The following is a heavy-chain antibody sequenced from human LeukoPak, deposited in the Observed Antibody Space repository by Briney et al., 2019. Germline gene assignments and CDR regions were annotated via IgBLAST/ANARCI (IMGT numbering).Heavy chain of an antibody. D-gene: IGHD6-13*01. V-gene: IGHV3-7*03. CDR1: GFTLTRYW. CDR3: ARVGAAGFDY. J-gene: IGHJ4*02. Sequence: PGGALRLSCAACGFTLTRYWMCWVRPARGKGAEGVGNIHVEGSEKYNLDSVRARFTFSRDNARNSLNLQMNSLRVEDAAVYFCARVGAAGFDYWGQGALVTLP. CDR2: IHVEGSEK.